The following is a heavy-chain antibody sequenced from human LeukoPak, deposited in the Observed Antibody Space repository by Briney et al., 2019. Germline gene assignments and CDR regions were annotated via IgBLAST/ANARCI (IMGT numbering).Heavy chain of an antibody. D-gene: IGHD3-22*01. V-gene: IGHV2-26*01. CDR2: IFSNDEK. CDR1: GFSLSTPRMG. CDR3: ARIHSYYYDASGSYFASYFDS. Sequence: SGPVLVKPTETLTLTCTVSGFSLSTPRMGVSWIRQPPGKALEWVAHIFSNDEKSYNTSLKSRLALSRDTSKGQVVLTITSMDPVDTGTYYCARIHSYYYDASGSYFASYFDSWGRGTLVSVSS. J-gene: IGHJ2*01.